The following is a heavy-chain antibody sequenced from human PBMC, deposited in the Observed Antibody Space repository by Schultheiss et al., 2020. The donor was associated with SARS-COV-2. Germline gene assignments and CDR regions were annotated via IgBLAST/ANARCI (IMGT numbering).Heavy chain of an antibody. V-gene: IGHV4-59*01. Sequence: GSLRLSCTVSGGSIETYNWCWIRQPPGRGLEWIGATYYTGITNLNPALRSRVTLSLDTSKRHTYLRLTSVTAADTAVYYCARPHPDLLRYYFDYWGQGILVTVSS. CDR2: TYYTGIT. J-gene: IGHJ4*02. CDR3: ARPHPDLLRYYFDY. CDR1: GGSIETYN.